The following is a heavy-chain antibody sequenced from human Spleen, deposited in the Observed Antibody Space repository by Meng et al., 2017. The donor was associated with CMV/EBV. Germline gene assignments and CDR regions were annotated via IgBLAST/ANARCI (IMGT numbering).Heavy chain of an antibody. Sequence: GGSLRLSCAASGFTFSSYGMHWVRQAPGKGLEWVAVIWYDGSNKYYADSVKGRFTISRDNSKNTLYLQMNSLRAEDTAVYYCAKDLEIVVVPAAMDFDYWGQGTLVTVSS. CDR3: AKDLEIVVVPAAMDFDY. V-gene: IGHV3-30*02. J-gene: IGHJ4*02. CDR2: IWYDGSNK. D-gene: IGHD2-2*03. CDR1: GFTFSSYG.